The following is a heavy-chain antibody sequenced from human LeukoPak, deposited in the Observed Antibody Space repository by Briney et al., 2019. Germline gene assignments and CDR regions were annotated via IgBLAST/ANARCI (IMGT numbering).Heavy chain of an antibody. J-gene: IGHJ4*02. CDR2: ISGSGGST. D-gene: IGHD3-3*01. V-gene: IGHV3-23*01. Sequence: GGSLRLSCVASGFAFSTYAMSWVRQAPGKGLEWVSSISGSGGSTYYAEFVKGRSTISRDNSKNTLYLQMNSLRAEDTAVYYCAKGGQRYDFWRFDYWGQGTLVTVSS. CDR3: AKGGQRYDFWRFDY. CDR1: GFAFSTYA.